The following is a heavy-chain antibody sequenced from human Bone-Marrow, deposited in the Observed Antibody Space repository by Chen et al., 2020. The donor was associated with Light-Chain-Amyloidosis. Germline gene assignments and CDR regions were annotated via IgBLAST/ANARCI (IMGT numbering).Heavy chain of an antibody. CDR2: IYPDDSDA. Sequence: EVQREDSGPEVKTHGEALKIYCKASGYTFPNHWIGRVRQMPGKGLEWMGVIYPDDSDARYSTSFEGQVTISADKSITTAYLQWRSLKASDTAMYYCARRRDGYNFDYWGQGTLVTVSS. J-gene: IGHJ4*02. CDR3: ARRRDGYNFDY. CDR1: GYTFPNHW. D-gene: IGHD5-12*01. V-gene: IGHV5-51*01.